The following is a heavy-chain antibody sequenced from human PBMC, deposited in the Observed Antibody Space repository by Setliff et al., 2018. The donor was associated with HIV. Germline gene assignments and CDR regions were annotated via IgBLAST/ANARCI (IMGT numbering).Heavy chain of an antibody. V-gene: IGHV4-34*01. J-gene: IGHJ6*02. CDR2: VVDSGSV. Sequence: PSETLSLTCSIYGGSLTYYYWSWLRQSPGKGLEWIGEVVDSGSVNYIPSLKSRVTISVDPSKKEFSLKLASVTAADTAVYFCARGRDCDSSNCLLRYYYSYGMDVWGQGTTVTVSS. CDR1: GGSLTYYY. CDR3: ARGRDCDSSNCLLRYYYSYGMDV. D-gene: IGHD2-2*01.